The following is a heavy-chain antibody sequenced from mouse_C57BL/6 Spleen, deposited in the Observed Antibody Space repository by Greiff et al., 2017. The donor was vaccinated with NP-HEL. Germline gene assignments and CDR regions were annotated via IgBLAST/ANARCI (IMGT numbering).Heavy chain of an antibody. V-gene: IGHV2-2*01. CDR2: IWSGGSS. Sequence: QVHVKQSGPGLVQPSQSLSITCTVSGFSLTSYGVHWVRQSPGKGLEWLGVIWSGGSSDYNAAFISRLSISKDNSKSQVFFKMNSLQADDTAIYYCARFPHYYYYAMDDWGQGTSVTVSS. CDR1: GFSLTSYG. D-gene: IGHD1-2*01. CDR3: ARFPHYYYYAMDD. J-gene: IGHJ4*01.